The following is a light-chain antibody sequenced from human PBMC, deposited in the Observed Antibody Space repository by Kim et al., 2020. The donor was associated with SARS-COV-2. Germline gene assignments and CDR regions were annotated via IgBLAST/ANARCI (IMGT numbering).Light chain of an antibody. CDR3: NSRDTSGYLGL. V-gene: IGLV3-19*01. CDR1: TIRNHF. CDR2: GRN. Sequence: LGQTVTITCQGETIRNHFVSSYQQRPDQTPVLVMYGRNIRSSGIPDRFSGSRSGNTASLTITGAQAEDEADYYCNSRDTSGYLGLFGGGTQLTVL. J-gene: IGLJ3*02.